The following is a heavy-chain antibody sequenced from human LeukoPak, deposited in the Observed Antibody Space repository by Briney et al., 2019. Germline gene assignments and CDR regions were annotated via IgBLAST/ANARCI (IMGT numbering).Heavy chain of an antibody. D-gene: IGHD5-18*01. CDR1: GGSFSGYY. J-gene: IGHJ4*02. Sequence: SETLSLTCAVYGGSFSGYYWSWIRQPPGRGLEWIGEINHSGSTNYNPSLKSRVTISVDTSKNQFSLKLSSVTAADTAVYYCARGRGGYSYGYSGLGYYFDYWGQGPLVTVSS. V-gene: IGHV4-34*01. CDR2: INHSGST. CDR3: ARGRGGYSYGYSGLGYYFDY.